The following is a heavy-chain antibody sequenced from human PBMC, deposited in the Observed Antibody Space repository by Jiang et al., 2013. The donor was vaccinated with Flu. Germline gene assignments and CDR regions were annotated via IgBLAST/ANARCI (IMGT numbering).Heavy chain of an antibody. CDR2: IRYSGHS. V-gene: IGHV4-31*11. CDR1: GGSISNDAYY. Sequence: GPGLVKPSQTLSLTCVVSGGSISNDAYYWTWIRQHPGKGLEWIGYIRYSGHSNYNPSLKSRVTMSLDTSNNQFSLKLSSVTDADTAVYYCAGYQWNDWFDPWGQGTRGHRLL. J-gene: IGHJ5*02. CDR3: AGYQWNDWFDP. D-gene: IGHD1-1*01.